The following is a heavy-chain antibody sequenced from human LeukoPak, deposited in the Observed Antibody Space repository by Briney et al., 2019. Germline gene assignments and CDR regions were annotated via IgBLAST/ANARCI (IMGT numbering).Heavy chain of an antibody. CDR2: IKQDGNEK. CDR1: GFIFSSYW. V-gene: IGHV3-7*03. Sequence: GGSLRLSCTASGFIFSSYWMTWVRQAPGKGLEWVANIKQDGNEKYYVDSVKGRFTISRDNAQNSQYLQMNSLRADDTAVYYCARKLGYCTGASCYVDYWGQGTLVTVSS. D-gene: IGHD2-2*01. J-gene: IGHJ4*02. CDR3: ARKLGYCTGASCYVDY.